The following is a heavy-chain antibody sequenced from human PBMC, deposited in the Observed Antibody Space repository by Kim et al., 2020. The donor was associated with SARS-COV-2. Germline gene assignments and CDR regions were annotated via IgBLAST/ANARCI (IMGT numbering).Heavy chain of an antibody. D-gene: IGHD1-26*01. V-gene: IGHV3-7*03. J-gene: IGHJ4*02. CDR2: IKQDGSEK. CDR1: GFTFSSYW. Sequence: GGSLRLSCAASGFTFSSYWMSWVRQAPGKGLEWVANIKQDGSEKYYVDSVKGRFTISRDNAKNSLYLQMNSLRAEDTAVYYCARSGDSWELLSSALNDYWGQGTLVTVSS. CDR3: ARSGDSWELLSSALNDY.